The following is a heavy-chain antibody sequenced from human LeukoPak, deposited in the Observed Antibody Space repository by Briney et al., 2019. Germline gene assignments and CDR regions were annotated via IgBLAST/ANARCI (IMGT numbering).Heavy chain of an antibody. CDR3: ARTGYCSGGSCADY. J-gene: IGHJ4*02. D-gene: IGHD2-15*01. CDR2: IIPIFGTA. V-gene: IGHV1-69*13. CDR1: GGTFSSYA. Sequence: SVKVSCKASGGTFSSYAISWVRQAPGQGLEWMGGIIPIFGTANYAQKFHGRVTITADESTSTAYMELSSLRSEDTAVYYCARTGYCSGGSCADYWGQGTLVTVSS.